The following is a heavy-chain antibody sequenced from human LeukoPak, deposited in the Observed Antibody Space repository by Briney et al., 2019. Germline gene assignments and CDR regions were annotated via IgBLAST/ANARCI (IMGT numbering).Heavy chain of an antibody. D-gene: IGHD5-18*01. CDR2: IYNSGST. CDR3: ARGGYSYGYDDDFDY. J-gene: IGHJ4*02. Sequence: PSETLSLTCTVSGGCISTYYWSWIRQPPGKGLEWIGYIYNSGSTNYNPSLKSRVTISVDTSKNKFSLKLSSVTAADAAVYYCARGGYSYGYDDDFDYWGQGTLVTVSS. V-gene: IGHV4-59*01. CDR1: GGCISTYY.